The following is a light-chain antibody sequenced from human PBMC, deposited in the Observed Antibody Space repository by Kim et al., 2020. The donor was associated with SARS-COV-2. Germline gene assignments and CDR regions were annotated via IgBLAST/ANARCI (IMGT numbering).Light chain of an antibody. Sequence: PGERATLSCRASQSVSSSYVAWYQQKPGQAPRRLIYGASSRATGIPDRFSGSGSGTDFTLTISRLEPEDVAVYYCQQYGSSPPTYTFGQGTKLEI. CDR1: QSVSSSY. V-gene: IGKV3-20*01. J-gene: IGKJ2*01. CDR2: GAS. CDR3: QQYGSSPPTYT.